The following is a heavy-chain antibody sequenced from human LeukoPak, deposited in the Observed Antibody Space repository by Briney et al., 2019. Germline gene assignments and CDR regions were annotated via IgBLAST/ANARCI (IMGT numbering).Heavy chain of an antibody. J-gene: IGHJ3*02. CDR2: VYYSGST. CDR3: ARGLNNRKSGRRFDVFEI. Sequence: PSETLSLTCTVSGGSISTYYWSWIRQPPGKGLEWIGYVYYSGSTNYNPSLKSRVTISADTSKNQFSLRLSSVTAADTAVYYCARGLNNRKSGRRFDVFEIWGQGTMVTVSS. D-gene: IGHD1-14*01. V-gene: IGHV4-59*01. CDR1: GGSISTYY.